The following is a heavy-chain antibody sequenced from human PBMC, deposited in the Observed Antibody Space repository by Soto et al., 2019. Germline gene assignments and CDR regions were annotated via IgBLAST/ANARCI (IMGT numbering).Heavy chain of an antibody. CDR2: ISAYNGNT. CDR3: ARVSYYYGSGSPYGMDV. V-gene: IGHV1-18*01. J-gene: IGHJ6*02. D-gene: IGHD3-10*01. CDR1: GYTFTSYG. Sequence: QVQLVQSGAEVKKPGASVKVSCKASGYTFTSYGISWVRQAPGQGLEWMGWISAYNGNTNYAQKLQGRVTMTTDTSTSTAYMALRSLRSDDTAVYYCARVSYYYGSGSPYGMDVWGQGTTVTVSS.